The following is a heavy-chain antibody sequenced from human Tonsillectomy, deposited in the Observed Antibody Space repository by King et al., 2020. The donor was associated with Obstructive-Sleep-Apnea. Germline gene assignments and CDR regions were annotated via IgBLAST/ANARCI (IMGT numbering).Heavy chain of an antibody. Sequence: VQLVESGGGVIQPGRSLRLSCAASEFTFSSYAMHWVRQAPGKGLEWVAVISYDGSNKYYADSVKGRFTISRDNSKNTLYLQMNSLRAEDTAVYYCGGSIGSLNFFDYWVQGPLVTVSS. CDR1: EFTFSSYA. CDR3: GGSIGSLNFFDY. D-gene: IGHD3-10*01. J-gene: IGHJ4*02. V-gene: IGHV3-30*04. CDR2: ISYDGSNK.